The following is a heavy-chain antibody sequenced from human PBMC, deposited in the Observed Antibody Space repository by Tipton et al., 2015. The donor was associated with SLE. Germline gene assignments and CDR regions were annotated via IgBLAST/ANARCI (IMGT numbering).Heavy chain of an antibody. CDR3: ARGEGSSWYGFDY. V-gene: IGHV4-34*01. CDR2: INHSGST. J-gene: IGHJ4*02. CDR1: SGSFSGYY. Sequence: LRLSCAVYSGSFSGYYWGWIRQPPGKGLEWIGEINHSGSTNYNPSLKSRVTISVDTSKNQFSLQLNSVTPEDTAVYYCARGEGSSWYGFDYWGQGTLVTVSS. D-gene: IGHD6-13*01.